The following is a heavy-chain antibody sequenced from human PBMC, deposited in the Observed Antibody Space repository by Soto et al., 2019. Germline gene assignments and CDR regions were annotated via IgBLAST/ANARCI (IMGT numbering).Heavy chain of an antibody. Sequence: ASVKVTCKTSGYTFTGYYMRWVRQAPGQGLEWMGWINPNSGDRNYAQKFQGRVTMAGDTSISTAYMELSRLRSDDTAVYYCARESNIVVVPAAINAFDIWGQGTMVTVSS. CDR2: INPNSGDR. V-gene: IGHV1-2*02. D-gene: IGHD2-2*02. J-gene: IGHJ3*02. CDR3: ARESNIVVVPAAINAFDI. CDR1: GYTFTGYY.